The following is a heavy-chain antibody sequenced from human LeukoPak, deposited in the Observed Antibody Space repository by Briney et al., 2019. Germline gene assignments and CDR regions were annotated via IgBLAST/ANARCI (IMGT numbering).Heavy chain of an antibody. D-gene: IGHD3-3*01. CDR1: GGTFSSYA. Sequence: SVKVSCKASGGTFSSYAISWVRQAPGQGLEWMGRIIPIFGTANYAQKLQGRVTMTTDTSTSTAYMELRSLRSDDTAVYYCAREWYDFWSGALADYYYYYMDVWGKGTTVTVSS. V-gene: IGHV1-69*05. CDR3: AREWYDFWSGALADYYYYYMDV. CDR2: IIPIFGTA. J-gene: IGHJ6*03.